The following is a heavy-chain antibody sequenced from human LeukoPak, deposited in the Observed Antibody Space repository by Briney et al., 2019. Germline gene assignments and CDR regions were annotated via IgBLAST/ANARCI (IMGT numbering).Heavy chain of an antibody. J-gene: IGHJ4*02. CDR2: FDPEDGET. D-gene: IGHD6-19*01. V-gene: IGHV1-24*01. Sequence: EASVTVPCKVSGYTLTELSMHWVRQAPGKGLEWMGGFDPEDGETIYAQKFQGRVTMTEDTSTDTAYMELSSLRSEDTAVYYCATGIREQWLKIDYWGQGTLVTVSS. CDR3: ATGIREQWLKIDY. CDR1: GYTLTELS.